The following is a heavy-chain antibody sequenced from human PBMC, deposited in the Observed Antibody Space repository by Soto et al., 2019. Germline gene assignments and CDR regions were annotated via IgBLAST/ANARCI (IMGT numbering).Heavy chain of an antibody. J-gene: IGHJ4*02. CDR2: IYCNELSSSEST. CDR1: GASIGSGDFY. CDR3: ARTGPSYYYHNSGSPGDY. D-gene: IGHD3-22*01. Sequence: PSETLSLTCTVSGASIGSGDFYWSWIRQSPGKGLEWLGYIYCNELSSSESTHYNSSLKSRVSISVDTSKNQFSLTLRSMTAADTAVYYCARTGPSYYYHNSGSPGDYWGQGTLVTVSS. V-gene: IGHV4-30-4*08.